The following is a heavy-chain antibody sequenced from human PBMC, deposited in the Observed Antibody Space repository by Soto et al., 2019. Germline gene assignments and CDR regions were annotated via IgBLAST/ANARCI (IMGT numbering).Heavy chain of an antibody. V-gene: IGHV1-2*04. CDR3: ARIAVAGTEGAFDI. Sequence: ASVKVSCKASGYTFTGYYMHWVRQAPGQGLEWMGWINPNSGGTNYAQKFQGWVTMTRETSISTAYMGLGRRRSDDTAVYYCARIAVAGTEGAFDIWGQGTMVTVSS. D-gene: IGHD6-19*01. CDR2: INPNSGGT. CDR1: GYTFTGYY. J-gene: IGHJ3*02.